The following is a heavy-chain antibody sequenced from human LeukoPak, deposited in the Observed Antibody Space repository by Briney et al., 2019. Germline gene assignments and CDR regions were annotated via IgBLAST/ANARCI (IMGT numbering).Heavy chain of an antibody. J-gene: IGHJ4*02. CDR3: ARPGYSGYDYRIDY. CDR1: GFTFSTYN. Sequence: PGGSLRLSCAASGFTFSTYNMNWVRQTPGKGLEWVSSITSTSTYIYYADSVKGRFTISRDNAKNSLFLQMNSLTADDTAVYYCARPGYSGYDYRIDYWGQGTLVTVSS. D-gene: IGHD5-12*01. CDR2: ITSTSTYI. V-gene: IGHV3-21*01.